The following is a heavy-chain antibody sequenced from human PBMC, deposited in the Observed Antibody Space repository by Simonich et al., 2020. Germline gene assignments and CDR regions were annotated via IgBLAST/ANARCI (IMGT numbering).Heavy chain of an antibody. CDR3: ARDFRLQLVEIGTYYYYGMDV. CDR1: GFTFSSYE. CDR2: ISSGGSTI. J-gene: IGHJ6*02. V-gene: IGHV3-48*03. Sequence: EVQLVESGGGLVQPGGSLRLSCAASGFTFSSYEMNWVRQAPGKGREWVSYISSGGSTIYNADTVKGRFTISRDNAKNSLYLQMNSLRAEDTAVYYCARDFRLQLVEIGTYYYYGMDVWGQGTTVTVSS. D-gene: IGHD6-6*01.